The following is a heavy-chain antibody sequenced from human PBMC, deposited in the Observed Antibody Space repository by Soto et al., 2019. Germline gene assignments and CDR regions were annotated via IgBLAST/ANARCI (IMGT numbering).Heavy chain of an antibody. Sequence: EVQLLESGGGLVQPGGSLRLSCAASGFTFSSYAMSWVRQAPGKGLEWVSAISGSGGSTYYADSVKGRFTISRDNSKNTPYVQIYSMRAKAKAVYYYAKNKGYIDYWGQGTLVTVSS. CDR2: ISGSGGST. J-gene: IGHJ4*02. CDR3: AKNKGYIDY. V-gene: IGHV3-23*01. CDR1: GFTFSSYA.